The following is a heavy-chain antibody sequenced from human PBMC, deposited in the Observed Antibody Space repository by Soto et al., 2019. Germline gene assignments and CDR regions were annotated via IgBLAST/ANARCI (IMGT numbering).Heavy chain of an antibody. V-gene: IGHV1-18*01. Sequence: QVQLVQSAAEVKNPGASVKVSCKASGYTFTKYGIGWVRQAPGQGLEWMGWISGYNGNTNYAQNLQGRVTMTTDTSTSTGYMELRGMRSDDTDGYYCAREVASAGGEYDYWGQGTLVTVSS. J-gene: IGHJ4*02. CDR1: GYTFTKYG. CDR2: ISGYNGNT. CDR3: AREVASAGGEYDY. D-gene: IGHD6-13*01.